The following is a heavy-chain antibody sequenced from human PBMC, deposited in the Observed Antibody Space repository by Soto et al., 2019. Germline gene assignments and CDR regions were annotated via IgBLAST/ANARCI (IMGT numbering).Heavy chain of an antibody. J-gene: IGHJ3*01. D-gene: IGHD2-15*01. V-gene: IGHV4-4*02. Sequence: VQLQESGPGLVQPSGTLSLTCGVSGDSLNSDKLWGWVRQPPGKGLEWIGAIWQGGDTNYNPSLKSRATMSLDTSSNQFCLKLTSGTAADTAVYYCAQHACGGGRCNTASDVWGPGTTVTVS. CDR1: GDSLNSDKL. CDR2: IWQGGDT. CDR3: AQHACGGGRCNTASDV.